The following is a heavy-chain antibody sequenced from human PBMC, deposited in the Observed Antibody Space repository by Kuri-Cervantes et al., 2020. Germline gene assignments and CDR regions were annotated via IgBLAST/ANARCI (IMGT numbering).Heavy chain of an antibody. CDR1: GFTFSSYG. V-gene: IGHV3-33*08. Sequence: GGSLRLSCAASGFTFSSYGMHWVRQAPGKGLEWVAVIWYDGSNKYYADSVKGRFTISRDNSKNTPYLQMNSLRAEDTAVYYCARDATTRYYYYYGMDVWGQGTTVTVSS. CDR2: IWYDGSNK. D-gene: IGHD1-1*01. J-gene: IGHJ6*02. CDR3: ARDATTRYYYYYGMDV.